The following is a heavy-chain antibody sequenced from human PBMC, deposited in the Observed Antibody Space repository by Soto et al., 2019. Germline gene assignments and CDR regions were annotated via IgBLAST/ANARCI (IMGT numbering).Heavy chain of an antibody. D-gene: IGHD2-2*01. CDR1: GGTFSSYA. V-gene: IGHV1-69*06. CDR2: IIPIFGTA. Sequence: ASVKVSCKASGGTFSSYAISWVRQAPGQGLEWMGGIIPIFGTANYAQKFQGRVTITADKSTSTAYMELSSLRSEDTAVYYCASAMTQAQYDSLGNYYYGMDVWGQGTAVTVSS. J-gene: IGHJ6*02. CDR3: ASAMTQAQYDSLGNYYYGMDV.